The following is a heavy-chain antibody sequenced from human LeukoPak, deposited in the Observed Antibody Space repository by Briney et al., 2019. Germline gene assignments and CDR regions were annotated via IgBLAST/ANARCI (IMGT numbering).Heavy chain of an antibody. CDR2: IYYSGST. CDR3: AREEEAEGALDY. D-gene: IGHD1-26*01. Sequence: PSETLSLTCTVSGGSISSGDYYWSWIRQPPGKGLEWIGYIYYSGSTYYNPSLKSRVTISVDTSKNQFSLKLSSVTAADTAVYYCAREEEAEGALDYWGQGTLVTVSS. CDR1: GGSISSGDYY. J-gene: IGHJ4*02. V-gene: IGHV4-30-4*01.